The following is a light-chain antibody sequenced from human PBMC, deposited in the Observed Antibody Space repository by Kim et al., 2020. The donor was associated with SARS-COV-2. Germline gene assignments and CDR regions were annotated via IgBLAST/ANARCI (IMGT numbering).Light chain of an antibody. Sequence: QKVTISCSGSSSNIGKNFVSWYQQFPGTAPKLLIYDTNKRPSGIPDRFSGSKSGTSATLDIAGLQTGDETDYYCATWDTSLSAFVFGTGTKVTVL. CDR2: DTN. CDR1: SSNIGKNF. CDR3: ATWDTSLSAFV. V-gene: IGLV1-51*01. J-gene: IGLJ1*01.